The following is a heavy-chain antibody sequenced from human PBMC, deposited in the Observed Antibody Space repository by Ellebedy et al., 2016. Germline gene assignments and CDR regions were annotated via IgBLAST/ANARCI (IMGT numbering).Heavy chain of an antibody. CDR2: IYYTGST. CDR1: GGSISRGDSY. J-gene: IGHJ4*02. V-gene: IGHV4-30-4*02. CDR3: AKSIGSSWYNSFDY. D-gene: IGHD6-13*01. Sequence: SETLSLTCTVSGGSISRGDSYWSWVRQPPGKGLEWIGYIYYTGSTYYNPSLKSRGTISVDTSKNQFSLKLSSVTAADTAVYYCAKSIGSSWYNSFDYWGQGTLVTVSS.